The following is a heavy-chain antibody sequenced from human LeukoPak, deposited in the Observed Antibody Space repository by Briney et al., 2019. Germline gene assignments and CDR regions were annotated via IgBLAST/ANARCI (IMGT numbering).Heavy chain of an antibody. J-gene: IGHJ6*03. CDR1: GGSISSYY. CDR2: IYSSGST. Sequence: SETLSLTCTVSGGSISSYYWSWLRQPAGKGLEWIGRIYSSGSTNYNSSLKSRVIMSVDTSKNQFSLKLSSATAADTAVYYCARLHYGGNYGYYYYYMDVWGKGTTVTISS. D-gene: IGHD4-23*01. CDR3: ARLHYGGNYGYYYYYMDV. V-gene: IGHV4-4*07.